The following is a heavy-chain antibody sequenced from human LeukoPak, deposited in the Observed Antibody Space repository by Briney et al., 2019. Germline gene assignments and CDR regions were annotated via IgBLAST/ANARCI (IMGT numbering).Heavy chain of an antibody. J-gene: IGHJ2*01. Sequence: SETPPLTCTVSGGSISSYYWSWIRQPPGKGLEWIGYFYYSGSTNYNPSLKSRVTISVDTSKNQFSLKLSSVTAADTAVYYCARGQQLVPWWYFDLWGRGTLVTVSS. V-gene: IGHV4-59*08. CDR3: ARGQQLVPWWYFDL. CDR1: GGSISSYY. CDR2: FYYSGST. D-gene: IGHD6-13*01.